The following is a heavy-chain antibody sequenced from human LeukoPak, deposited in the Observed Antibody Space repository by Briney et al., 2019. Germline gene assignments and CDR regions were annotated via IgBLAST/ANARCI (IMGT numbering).Heavy chain of an antibody. CDR3: ARVAAPLRAVAGDYYYYGMDV. V-gene: IGHV3-7*01. CDR1: GFTFSSYW. J-gene: IGHJ6*02. D-gene: IGHD6-19*01. CDR2: IKQDGSEK. Sequence: SGGSLRLSCAASGFTFSSYWMSWVRQAPGKGLEWVANIKQDGSEKYYVDSVKGRFTISRDNAKYSLYLQMNSLRAEDTAVYYCARVAAPLRAVAGDYYYYGMDVWGQGTTVTVSS.